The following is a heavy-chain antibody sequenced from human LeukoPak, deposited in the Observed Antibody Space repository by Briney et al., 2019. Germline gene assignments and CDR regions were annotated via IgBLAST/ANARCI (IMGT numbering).Heavy chain of an antibody. J-gene: IGHJ5*02. D-gene: IGHD1-26*01. CDR2: INPSGGST. CDR1: GYTFTSYY. Sequence: GASVKVSCKASGYTFTSYYMHWVRQAPGQGLEWMGIINPSGGSTSYAQKFQGRVTMTRDTSTSTVYMELSSLRSEDTAVYYCARDPRAGSYYAEVGSWFDPWGQGTLVTVSS. CDR3: ARDPRAGSYYAEVGSWFDP. V-gene: IGHV1-46*01.